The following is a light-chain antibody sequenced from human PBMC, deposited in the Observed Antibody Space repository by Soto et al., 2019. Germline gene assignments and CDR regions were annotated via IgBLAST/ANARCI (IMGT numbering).Light chain of an antibody. Sequence: EIVMTQSPATLSVSPGERATLSCRASQSVSSDLAWYQQKPGRAPRLLIFGASTRATDIPARFSGSGSGTEFTLTISSLQSEDFAVYYCQQYSTWPPALTFGGGTKVEIK. J-gene: IGKJ4*01. CDR3: QQYSTWPPALT. CDR2: GAS. CDR1: QSVSSD. V-gene: IGKV3-15*01.